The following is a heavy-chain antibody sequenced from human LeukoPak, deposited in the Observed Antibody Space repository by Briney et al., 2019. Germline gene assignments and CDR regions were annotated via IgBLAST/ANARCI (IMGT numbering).Heavy chain of an antibody. CDR2: ISYDGNNK. V-gene: IGHV3-30*03. J-gene: IGHJ4*02. CDR3: AVLTGYYKPNNFDY. Sequence: GGSLRLSCAASGFTFSSYSMNWVRQAPGKGLEWVAIISYDGNNKYYADSVKGRFTISRDNSKNTLYLQMNSLRAEDTAVYYCAVLTGYYKPNNFDYWGQGTLVTVSS. D-gene: IGHD3-9*01. CDR1: GFTFSSYS.